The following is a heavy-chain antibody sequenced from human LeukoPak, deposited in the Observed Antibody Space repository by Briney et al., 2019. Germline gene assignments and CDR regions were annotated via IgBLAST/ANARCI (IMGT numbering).Heavy chain of an antibody. D-gene: IGHD1-26*01. J-gene: IGHJ4*02. CDR2: INPNSGGT. CDR1: GYTFTGYY. V-gene: IGHV1-2*02. CDR3: ARGRSGSYRELAY. Sequence: ASVKVSCKASGYTFTGYYMHWVRQAPGQGLEWMGWINPNSGGTNYAQKFQGRVTMTRDTSISTAYMERSRLRSDDTAVYYCARGRSGSYRELAYWGQGTLVTVSS.